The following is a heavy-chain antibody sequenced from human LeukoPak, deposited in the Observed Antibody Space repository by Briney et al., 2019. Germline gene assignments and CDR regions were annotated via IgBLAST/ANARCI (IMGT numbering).Heavy chain of an antibody. Sequence: GGSLRLSCAASGFTFDDYAMHWVRQAPGKGLEWVSGISWNSANIAYGDSVKGRFTVSRDNAKKSLYLQMNSLRAEDTAVYYCARSRYCSSISCYFHAFDVWGQGTMVTVSS. D-gene: IGHD2-2*01. V-gene: IGHV3-9*01. CDR1: GFTFDDYA. J-gene: IGHJ3*01. CDR2: ISWNSANI. CDR3: ARSRYCSSISCYFHAFDV.